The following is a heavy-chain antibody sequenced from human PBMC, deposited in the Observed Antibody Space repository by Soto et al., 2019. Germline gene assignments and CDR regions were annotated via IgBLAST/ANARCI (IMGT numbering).Heavy chain of an antibody. D-gene: IGHD6-19*01. V-gene: IGHV3-23*01. CDR1: GFTFSSYA. J-gene: IGHJ4*02. Sequence: GGSLRLSCAASGFTFSSYAMSWVRQAPGKGLEWVSAISGSGVSTYYADSVKGRFTISRDNSKNTLYLQMSSLRAEDTAIYYCAKAPSSGWSNFDYWGQGTLVTVSS. CDR2: ISGSGVST. CDR3: AKAPSSGWSNFDY.